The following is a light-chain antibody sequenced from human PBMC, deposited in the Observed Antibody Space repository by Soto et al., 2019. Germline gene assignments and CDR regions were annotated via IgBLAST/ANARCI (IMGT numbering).Light chain of an antibody. CDR2: AAT. Sequence: DIQMPQSPSSLSASVGDTVSITCRAGQTFNNYLNWYQHKPGKVPKLLIYAATALQSGVPSRFSASASGTDLTLTIINVQPEDCGTYYCQQSYTSQQTFGQGTKLEI. CDR3: QQSYTSQQT. V-gene: IGKV1-39*01. CDR1: QTFNNY. J-gene: IGKJ2*01.